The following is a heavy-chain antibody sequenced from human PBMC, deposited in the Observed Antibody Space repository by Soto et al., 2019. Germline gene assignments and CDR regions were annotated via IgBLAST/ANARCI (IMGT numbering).Heavy chain of an antibody. CDR3: ARHSYYYGSGSYYNGAAAGNAFDY. D-gene: IGHD3-10*01. V-gene: IGHV4-59*01. CDR1: GGSISSYY. CDR2: IYYSGST. Sequence: PSETLSLTCTVSGGSISSYYWSWIRQPPGKGLEWIGYIYYSGSTNYNPSLKSRVTISVDTSKNQFSLKLSSVTAADTAVYYCARHSYYYGSGSYYNGAAAGNAFDYWGQGTLVTVSS. J-gene: IGHJ4*02.